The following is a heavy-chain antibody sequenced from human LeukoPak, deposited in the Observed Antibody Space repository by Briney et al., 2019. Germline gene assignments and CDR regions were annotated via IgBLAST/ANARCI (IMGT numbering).Heavy chain of an antibody. CDR3: SGGGSITVAGY. D-gene: IGHD3-10*01. V-gene: IGHV3-74*01. J-gene: IGHJ4*02. CDR2: INSGGSST. CDR1: GFTFSNSF. Sequence: GGSLRLSCAASGFTFSNSFMHWVRQAPGKGLAWVSRINSGGSSTNYADSVKGRFTISRDNAKNTLFLQMNSLRAEDSAVYYCSGGGSITVAGYWGQGTLVTVSS.